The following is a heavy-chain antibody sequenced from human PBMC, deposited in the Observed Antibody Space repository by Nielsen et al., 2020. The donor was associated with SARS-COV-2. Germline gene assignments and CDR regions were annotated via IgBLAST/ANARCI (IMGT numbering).Heavy chain of an antibody. Sequence: GGSLRLSCAASGFTFSSYGMHWVRQAPGKGLEWVAVIWYDGSNKYYADSVKGRFTISRDNSKNTLYLQMNSLRAEDTAVYYCAREGSSSWYVSYYYGMDVWGQGTTVTVSS. CDR3: AREGSSSWYVSYYYGMDV. J-gene: IGHJ6*02. CDR2: IWYDGSNK. V-gene: IGHV3-33*08. D-gene: IGHD6-13*01. CDR1: GFTFSSYG.